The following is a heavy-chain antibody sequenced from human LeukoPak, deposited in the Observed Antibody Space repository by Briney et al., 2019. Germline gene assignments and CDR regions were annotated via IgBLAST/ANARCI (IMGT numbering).Heavy chain of an antibody. CDR1: GGSISSYY. CDR3: AITYYYDSSGYYSLGAFDI. D-gene: IGHD3-22*01. Sequence: PSETLSLTCTVSGGSISSYYWRWIRQPAGKGLEWIGRIYTSGSTNYNPSPKSRVTMSVDTSKNQFSLKLSSVTAADTAVYYCAITYYYDSSGYYSLGAFDIWGQGTMVTVSS. CDR2: IYTSGST. V-gene: IGHV4-4*07. J-gene: IGHJ3*02.